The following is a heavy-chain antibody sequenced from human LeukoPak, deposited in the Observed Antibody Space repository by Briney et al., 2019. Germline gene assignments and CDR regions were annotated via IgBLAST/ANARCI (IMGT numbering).Heavy chain of an antibody. CDR3: AREFDYNRWFDP. D-gene: IGHD4-11*01. J-gene: IGHJ5*02. Sequence: PSETLSLSCSVSGDSVSSLHSYWTWIRQPPGKGLEWIGYISYSGNTNYNPSLKSRVTISVDTSKNQFSLKLNSVTAADTAVYYCAREFDYNRWFDPWGQGTLVTVSS. CDR2: ISYSGNT. CDR1: GDSVSSLHSY. V-gene: IGHV4-61*01.